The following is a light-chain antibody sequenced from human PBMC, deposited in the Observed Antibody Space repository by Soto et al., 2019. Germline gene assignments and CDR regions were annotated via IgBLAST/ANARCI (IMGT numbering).Light chain of an antibody. Sequence: IQLPQSPSFLSASVGDRVTITCRASQGISSYLAWYQQKPGKAPKLLIFDASTLQSGVPSRFSGSGSGTKFTLTIASLQPDDFATYYCQQYETFSGTFGPGTKVDNK. V-gene: IGKV1-9*01. J-gene: IGKJ1*01. CDR1: QGISSY. CDR2: DAS. CDR3: QQYETFSGT.